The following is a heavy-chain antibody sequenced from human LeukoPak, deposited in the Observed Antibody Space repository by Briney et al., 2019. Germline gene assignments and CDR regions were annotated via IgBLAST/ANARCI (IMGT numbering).Heavy chain of an antibody. Sequence: ASVKVSCTASGYTFTGYYMHWVRQAPGQGLEWMGWINPNSGGTNYAQKFQGRVTMTRDTSISTAYMELSRLRSDDTAVYYCARGLNYYGSGSYYRQNYWFDPWGQGTLVTVSS. CDR1: GYTFTGYY. D-gene: IGHD3-10*01. V-gene: IGHV1-2*02. J-gene: IGHJ5*02. CDR2: INPNSGGT. CDR3: ARGLNYYGSGSYYRQNYWFDP.